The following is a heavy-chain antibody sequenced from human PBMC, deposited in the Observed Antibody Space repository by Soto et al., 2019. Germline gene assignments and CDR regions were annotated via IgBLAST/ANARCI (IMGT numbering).Heavy chain of an antibody. CDR1: GGSISSGGYS. J-gene: IGHJ5*02. V-gene: IGHV4-30-2*01. CDR3: ERMTERGHWFDP. D-gene: IGHD2-21*02. Sequence: PSETLSLTCAVSGGSISSGGYSWSWIRQPPGKGLEWIGYIYHSGSTYYNPSLKSRVTISVDRSKNQFSLKLSSVTAADTAVYYVERMTERGHWFDPWGQGTPVTVS. CDR2: IYHSGST.